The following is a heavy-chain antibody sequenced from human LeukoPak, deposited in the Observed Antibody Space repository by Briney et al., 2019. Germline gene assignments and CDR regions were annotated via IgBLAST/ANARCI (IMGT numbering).Heavy chain of an antibody. CDR2: ISGSDDST. Sequence: PGGSLRLSCAASGFSFGNYAMSWVRQAPGKGLEWVSAISGSDDSTYYADSVKGRFTISRDNSKNTLYLQMNSLRAEDTAVYYCAKASFPRHIVVIPATDYWGQGTLVTVSS. CDR3: AKASFPRHIVVIPATDY. CDR1: GFSFGNYA. J-gene: IGHJ4*02. V-gene: IGHV3-23*01. D-gene: IGHD2-2*01.